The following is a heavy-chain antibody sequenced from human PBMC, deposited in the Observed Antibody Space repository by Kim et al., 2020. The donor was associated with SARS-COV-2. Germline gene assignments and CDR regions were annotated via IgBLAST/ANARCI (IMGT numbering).Heavy chain of an antibody. CDR3: ARPEGVVVTAPFVY. D-gene: IGHD2-21*02. V-gene: IGHV4-39*01. J-gene: IGHJ4*02. Sequence: NPSLKSRVTISVDTSKNQFSLKLSSVTAADTAVYYCARPEGVVVTAPFVYWGQGTLVTVSS.